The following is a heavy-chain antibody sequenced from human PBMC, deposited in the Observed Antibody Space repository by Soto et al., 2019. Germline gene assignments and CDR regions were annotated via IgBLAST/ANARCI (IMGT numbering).Heavy chain of an antibody. CDR2: IYYSGST. D-gene: IGHD1-26*01. J-gene: IGHJ5*02. V-gene: IGHV4-59*01. CDR3: ARDSGSYYRWFDP. Sequence: SETLSLTCTVSGGSISSYYWSWIRQPPGKGLEWIGYIYYSGSTIYNPSLKSRVTISVDTSKNQFSLKLSSVTAADTAVYYCARDSGSYYRWFDPWGQGTLVNVS. CDR1: GGSISSYY.